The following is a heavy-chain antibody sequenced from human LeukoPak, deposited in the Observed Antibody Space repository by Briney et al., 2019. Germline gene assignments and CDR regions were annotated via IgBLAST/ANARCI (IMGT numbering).Heavy chain of an antibody. CDR2: IYSGGST. D-gene: IGHD1-26*01. Sequence: GGSLRLSCAASGFTVSSNYMSWVRQAPGKGLEWVSVIYSGGSTYYADSVKGRFTISRDNSKNTLYLQMNSLRVEDTAVYYCARDPTSGSYYGGPYFDYWGQGTLVTVSS. CDR3: ARDPTSGSYYGGPYFDY. J-gene: IGHJ4*02. V-gene: IGHV3-53*01. CDR1: GFTVSSNY.